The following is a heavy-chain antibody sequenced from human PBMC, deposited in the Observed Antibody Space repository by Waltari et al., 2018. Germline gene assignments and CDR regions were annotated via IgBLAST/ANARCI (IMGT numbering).Heavy chain of an antibody. CDR1: GDAVSYYYW. CDR3: ARDRGRGLYLDS. CDR2: IHGSGKT. Sequence: QLQLQQSGPGLVKPSESLSLTCGVSGDAVSYYYWWSWVRQSPGKGLEWIGQIHGSGKTNYNPSLESRVTVSMDTSNNQFSLKLTSPTAADTAVYYCARDRGRGLYLDSWGQGTLVTVSP. D-gene: IGHD1-26*01. V-gene: IGHV4-4*02. J-gene: IGHJ4*02.